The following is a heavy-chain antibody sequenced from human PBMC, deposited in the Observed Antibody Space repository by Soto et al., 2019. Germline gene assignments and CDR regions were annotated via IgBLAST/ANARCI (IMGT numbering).Heavy chain of an antibody. CDR2: VNQDGSEK. V-gene: IGHV3-7*01. J-gene: IGHJ4*02. Sequence: VGSRRRSFAASDFILNLYLMSWVRQAPGKGLERVANVNQDGSEKYYADSVKGRFAISRDNTKNLLSLQMNSLRAEDTAIYYCSRFWGGVLVACLDQWGQGALVTVSS. D-gene: IGHD5-12*01. CDR1: DFILNLYL. CDR3: SRFWGGVLVACLDQ.